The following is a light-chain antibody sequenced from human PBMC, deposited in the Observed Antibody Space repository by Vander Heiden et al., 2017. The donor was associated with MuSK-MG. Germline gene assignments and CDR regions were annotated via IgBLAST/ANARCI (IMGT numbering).Light chain of an antibody. J-gene: IGKJ1*01. V-gene: IGKV1-39*01. CDR2: GAS. Sequence: DMQMTQSPSSLSASVGDRVTITCRASQPISSFLNWYQQKAGQAPILLIYGASNLQSGVPSRFSGSGSGTDFTLTISTLHPEDVATYYCQHSNSKLGTFGQGTKVEIE. CDR1: QPISSF. CDR3: QHSNSKLGT.